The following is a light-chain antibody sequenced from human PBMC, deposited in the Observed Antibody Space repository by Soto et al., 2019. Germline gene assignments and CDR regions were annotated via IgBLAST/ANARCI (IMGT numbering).Light chain of an antibody. CDR3: QQYSSYPLT. CDR1: QGISSY. J-gene: IGKJ3*01. CDR2: AAS. Sequence: AIRMTQSPSSFSASTGDRVTITCRASQGISSYLAWYQQKPGKAPKLLIYAASTLQSGVPSRFSGSGSGTDFTLTISCLQSEDFATYYCQQYSSYPLTFGPGTTVDIK. V-gene: IGKV1-8*01.